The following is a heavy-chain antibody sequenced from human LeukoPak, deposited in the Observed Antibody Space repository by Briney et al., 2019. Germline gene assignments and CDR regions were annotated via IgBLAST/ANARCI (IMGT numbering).Heavy chain of an antibody. J-gene: IGHJ6*03. Sequence: GGSLRLSCAASGFTFSSYDMHWVRQATGKGLEWVSAIGTAGDTYYPGSVKGRFTISRENATNSLYLQMNSLRAGDTAVYYCARAPTAGCSGGSSYQPRYYMDAWGKGTTVTVSS. D-gene: IGHD2-15*01. CDR2: IGTAGDT. CDR3: ARAPTAGCSGGSSYQPRYYMDA. CDR1: GFTFSSYD. V-gene: IGHV3-13*01.